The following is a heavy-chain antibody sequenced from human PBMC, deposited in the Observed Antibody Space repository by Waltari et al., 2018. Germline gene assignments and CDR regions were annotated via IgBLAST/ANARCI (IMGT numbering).Heavy chain of an antibody. CDR2: ISYDGSNK. J-gene: IGHJ2*01. CDR3: ARPGGAVAGTPGWYFDL. Sequence: QVQLVESGGGVVQPGRSLRLSCAASGFTFSSYAMHWVRQAPGKGLEWVAVISYDGSNKYYADSVKGRFTISRDNSKNTLYLQMNSLRAEDTAVYYCARPGGAVAGTPGWYFDLWGRGTLVTVSS. D-gene: IGHD6-19*01. V-gene: IGHV3-30-3*01. CDR1: GFTFSSYA.